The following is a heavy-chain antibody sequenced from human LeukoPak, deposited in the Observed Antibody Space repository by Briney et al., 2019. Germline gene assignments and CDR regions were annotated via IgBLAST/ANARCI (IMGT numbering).Heavy chain of an antibody. Sequence: GGSLRLSCAASGFTFSSYSMSWVRQAPGKGLEWVSALTPSGSSTYYADSVKGRFTFSRDNSKNTLYLQMNSLRVEDTAIYYCAKGGSSSWDYFDSWGKGNTVTVSS. D-gene: IGHD6-13*01. J-gene: IGHJ4*03. V-gene: IGHV3-23*01. CDR2: LTPSGSST. CDR3: AKGGSSSWDYFDS. CDR1: GFTFSSYS.